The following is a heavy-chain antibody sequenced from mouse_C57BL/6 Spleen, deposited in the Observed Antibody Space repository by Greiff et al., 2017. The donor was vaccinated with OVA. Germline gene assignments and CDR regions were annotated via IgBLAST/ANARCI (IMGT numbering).Heavy chain of an antibody. CDR2: IHPNSGST. CDR3: ARALLITTVVGVDV. CDR1: GYTFTSYW. Sequence: QVQLQQPGAELVKPGASVKLSCKASGYTFTSYWMHWVKQRPGQGLEWIGMIHPNSGSTNYNEKFKSKATLTVDKSSSTAYMQLSSLTSEDSAVYYCARALLITTVVGVDVWGTGTTVTVSS. J-gene: IGHJ1*03. D-gene: IGHD1-1*01. V-gene: IGHV1-64*01.